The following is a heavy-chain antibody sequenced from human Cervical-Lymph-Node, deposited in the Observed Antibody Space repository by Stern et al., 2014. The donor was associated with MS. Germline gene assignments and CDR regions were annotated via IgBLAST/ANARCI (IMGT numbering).Heavy chain of an antibody. CDR3: ARDYYDSSGLFVALDY. V-gene: IGHV1-18*01. Sequence: QVQLVQSGAEVKKPGASVKVSCKASGYTFTSYGIGWVRQAPGQGLEWLGWISAYNGNTNSAQKLQGRVTMTTDTSPSTAYMELRSLRSDDTAVYYCARDYYDSSGLFVALDYWGQGTLVTVSS. J-gene: IGHJ4*02. CDR2: ISAYNGNT. CDR1: GYTFTSYG. D-gene: IGHD3-22*01.